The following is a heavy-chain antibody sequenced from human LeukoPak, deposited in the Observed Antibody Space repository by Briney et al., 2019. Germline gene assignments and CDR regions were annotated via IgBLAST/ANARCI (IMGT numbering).Heavy chain of an antibody. CDR2: FDPEDGET. V-gene: IGHV1-24*01. Sequence: VSVKVSCKVSGYTLTELSMHWVRQAPGKGLEWMGGFDPEDGETIYAQKFQGRVTMTEDTSTDTAYMELSSLRSEDTAVYYCATASLTYCSGGSCSPLNWFDPWGQGTLVTVSS. CDR1: GYTLTELS. J-gene: IGHJ5*02. CDR3: ATASLTYCSGGSCSPLNWFDP. D-gene: IGHD2-15*01.